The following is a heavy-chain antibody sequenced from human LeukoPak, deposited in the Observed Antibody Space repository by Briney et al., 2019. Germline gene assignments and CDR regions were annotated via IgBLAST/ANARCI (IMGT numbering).Heavy chain of an antibody. CDR2: ISSSSSTI. CDR1: GFTFSSYS. CDR3: AKDGVGVVPY. Sequence: PGGSLRLSCAASGFTFSSYSMNWVRQAPGKGLEWVSYISSSSSTIYYADSVKGRFTISRDNSKNALYLQMNSLRAEDTAVYYCAKDGVGVVPYWGQGTLVTVSS. D-gene: IGHD3-3*01. V-gene: IGHV3-48*01. J-gene: IGHJ4*02.